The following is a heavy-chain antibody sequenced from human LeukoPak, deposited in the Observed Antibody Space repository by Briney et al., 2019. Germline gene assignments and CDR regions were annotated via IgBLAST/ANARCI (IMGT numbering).Heavy chain of an antibody. CDR1: GGSINDYY. CDR3: ARGYYDSGTYSGYFQH. CDR2: IYYSGST. J-gene: IGHJ1*01. Sequence: PSETLSLTCTVSGGSINDYYWNWIRQPPGKGLEWIGYIYYSGSTNYNPSLKSRVTISVDTSKTRFSLRLSSVTAADTAVYYCARGYYDSGTYSGYFQHWGQGTLVTVSS. V-gene: IGHV4-59*01. D-gene: IGHD3-10*01.